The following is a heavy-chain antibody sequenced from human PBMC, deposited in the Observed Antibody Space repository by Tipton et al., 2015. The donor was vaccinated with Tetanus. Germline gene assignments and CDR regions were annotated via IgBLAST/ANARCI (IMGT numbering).Heavy chain of an antibody. CDR3: ARLGRQGGALRKLYYYYFLDV. J-gene: IGHJ6*03. V-gene: IGHV5-51*01. Sequence: QSGPEVKKAGESLKISCKGSGYRFTDYWIGWVRQMPGKGLEWMGIIYPDDSDTKYSPSFQGQVTISVDKSINTAYLQWSSLKASDTAMYFCARLGRQGGALRKLYYYYFLDVWGKGTTVPVSS. CDR2: IYPDDSDT. CDR1: GYRFTDYW. D-gene: IGHD3-16*01.